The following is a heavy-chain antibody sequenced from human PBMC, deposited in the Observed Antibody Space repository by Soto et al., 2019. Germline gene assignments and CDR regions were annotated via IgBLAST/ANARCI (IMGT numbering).Heavy chain of an antibody. CDR2: IDGSGGIT. D-gene: IGHD3-10*01. CDR3: VKNSGWFNT. J-gene: IGHJ5*02. Sequence: QLLQSGGGLVQPGGSLTLSCAASGFNFGTTGMSWVRQAPGEGLEWVSTIDGSGGITYYADSVKGRFTISRDNSRNTVYLQMNSLRGDDTALYYCVKNSGWFNTWGQGALVTVSA. V-gene: IGHV3-23*01. CDR1: GFNFGTTG.